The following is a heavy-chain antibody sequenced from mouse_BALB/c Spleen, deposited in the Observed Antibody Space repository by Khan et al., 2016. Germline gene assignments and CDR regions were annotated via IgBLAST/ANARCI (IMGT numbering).Heavy chain of an antibody. CDR1: GYTFTNYG. CDR2: INTYSGES. V-gene: IGHV9-3-1*01. CDR3: ARYRYYYGSSRYFDV. D-gene: IGHD1-1*01. J-gene: IGHJ1*01. Sequence: QIQLVQSGPELKKPGKTVKISCKASGYTFTNYGMNWVKQAPGKGLKWMSWINTYSGESTYADDFKGRFAFSLETSANTAYLQINNLKNEDTATXCCARYRYYYGSSRYFDVWGAGTTVTVSS.